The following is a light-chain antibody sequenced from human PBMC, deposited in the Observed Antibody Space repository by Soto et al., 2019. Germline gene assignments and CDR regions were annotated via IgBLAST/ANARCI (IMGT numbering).Light chain of an antibody. Sequence: DIQMTQSPSTLPASVGDRVTITCRASQNINSWLAWYQQKPGKAPKFLIYDASSLESGVPSRFSGSGSGTEFTLTISSLQPDDFATYYCQHYNSYLWTFGQGTKVEIK. J-gene: IGKJ1*01. CDR3: QHYNSYLWT. V-gene: IGKV1-5*01. CDR2: DAS. CDR1: QNINSW.